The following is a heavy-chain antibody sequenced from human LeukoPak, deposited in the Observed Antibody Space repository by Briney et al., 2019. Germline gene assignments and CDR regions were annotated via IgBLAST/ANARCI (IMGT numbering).Heavy chain of an antibody. Sequence: ASVEVSCKASGYTFTSYDINWVRQATGQGLEWMGWMNPNSGNTGYAQKLQGRVTITRNTSITTTYMELSSLRSEDTAVYYCARRSAYGSGSYYVDYWGQGTLVTVSS. CDR3: ARRSAYGSGSYYVDY. V-gene: IGHV1-8*03. J-gene: IGHJ4*02. CDR1: GYTFTSYD. D-gene: IGHD3-10*01. CDR2: MNPNSGNT.